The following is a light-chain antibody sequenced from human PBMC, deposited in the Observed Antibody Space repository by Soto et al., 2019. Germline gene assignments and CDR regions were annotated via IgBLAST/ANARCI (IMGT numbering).Light chain of an antibody. V-gene: IGLV4-69*01. CDR2: INSDGRH. Sequence: QSVLTQSPSASASLGASVKLTCTLSSGHSNYAVAWLQQQPEKGPRYLMKINSDGRHSKGDGIPDRFSGSSSGADRYLTISSLQSEDEADYYCQTWDIGIHVFGTGTKVTVL. CDR1: SGHSNYA. J-gene: IGLJ1*01. CDR3: QTWDIGIHV.